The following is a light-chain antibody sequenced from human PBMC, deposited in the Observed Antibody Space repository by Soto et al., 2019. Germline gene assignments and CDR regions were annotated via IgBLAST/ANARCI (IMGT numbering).Light chain of an antibody. CDR2: GAF. V-gene: IGKV3-20*01. Sequence: VLTQSPDSLSLSPGERATLSCRASQYISTKLAWYQQKPGQAPRLLFSGAFNRATDTPDRFSGSGSGTDFTLIISGVVAEDFAMYYCQQYGDSPWTFGQGTRVDFK. CDR1: QYISTK. CDR3: QQYGDSPWT. J-gene: IGKJ1*01.